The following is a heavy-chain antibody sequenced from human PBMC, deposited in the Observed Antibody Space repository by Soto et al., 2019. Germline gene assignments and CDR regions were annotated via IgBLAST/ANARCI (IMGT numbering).Heavy chain of an antibody. V-gene: IGHV1-18*01. D-gene: IGHD6-6*01. Sequence: QVQLVQSGAEVKKPGASVTVSCKTSGYTFSNYGINWVRQAPGQGLEWMGWISGYNGNTNYAQTVQGRVTMTTDTSTGTVYMELRSLKSDDTAVYYCARGILRVTLSSALVVWGRGTLVTVSS. CDR1: GYTFSNYG. J-gene: IGHJ2*01. CDR2: ISGYNGNT. CDR3: ARGILRVTLSSALVV.